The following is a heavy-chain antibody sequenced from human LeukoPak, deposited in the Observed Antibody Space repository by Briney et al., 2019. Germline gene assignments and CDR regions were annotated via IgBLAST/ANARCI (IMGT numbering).Heavy chain of an antibody. CDR1: GFTYSHYG. D-gene: IGHD3-16*02. CDR3: ASAREGRYL. J-gene: IGHJ4*02. CDR2: ISSSSSYI. V-gene: IGHV3-21*01. Sequence: PGGTLRLSCVASGFTYSHYGMNWVRQAPGKGLEWVSSISSSSSYIYYADSVKGRFTISRDNAKNSLYLQMNSLRAEDTAVYYCASAREGRYLWGQGTLVTVSS.